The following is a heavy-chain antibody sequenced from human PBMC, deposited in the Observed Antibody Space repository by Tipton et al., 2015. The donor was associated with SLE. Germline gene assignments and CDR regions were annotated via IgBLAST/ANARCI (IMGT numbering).Heavy chain of an antibody. V-gene: IGHV4-38-2*01. CDR2: MSHSGST. Sequence: TLSLTCAVSGYSISSGYYWGWIRQPPGKGLEWIGSMSHSGSTYYNPSLKSRVTISVDTSKNQFSLKLSSVTAADTAVYYCARDDPTQGYYMDVWGNGTPVTISS. CDR1: GYSISSGYY. J-gene: IGHJ6*03. CDR3: ARDDPTQGYYMDV. D-gene: IGHD1-1*01.